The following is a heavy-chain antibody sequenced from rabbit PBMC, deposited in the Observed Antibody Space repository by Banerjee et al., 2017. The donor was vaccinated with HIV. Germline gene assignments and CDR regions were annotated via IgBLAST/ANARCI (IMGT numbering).Heavy chain of an antibody. J-gene: IGHJ4*01. D-gene: IGHD4-1*01. CDR1: GFSFSNKYV. Sequence: QEQLEESGGGLVKPEGSLTLTCTASGFSFSNKYVMCWVRQAPGKGLEWIACINAGSSGSTQYANWTKGRFTISRTSSTTVTLQMTSLTAADTATYFCARDLAGVIGWNFDLWGQGTLVTVS. V-gene: IGHV1S45*01. CDR2: INAGSSGST. CDR3: ARDLAGVIGWNFDL.